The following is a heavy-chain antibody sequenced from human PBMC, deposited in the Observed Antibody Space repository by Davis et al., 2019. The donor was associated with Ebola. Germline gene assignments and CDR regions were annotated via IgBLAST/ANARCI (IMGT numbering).Heavy chain of an antibody. V-gene: IGHV4-4*07. Sequence: PSETLSLTCTVSGGSISSYYWSWIRQPAGKGLEWIGRIYTSGSTNYNPSLKSRVTMSVDTSKNQFSLKLSSVTAADTAVYYCAREGITMIVETTEDYYGMDVWGQGTTVTVSS. CDR3: AREGITMIVETTEDYYGMDV. D-gene: IGHD3-22*01. CDR2: IYTSGST. CDR1: GGSISSYY. J-gene: IGHJ6*02.